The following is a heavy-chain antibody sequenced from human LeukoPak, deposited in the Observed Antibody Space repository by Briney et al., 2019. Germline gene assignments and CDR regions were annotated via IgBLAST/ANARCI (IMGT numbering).Heavy chain of an antibody. D-gene: IGHD2-15*01. J-gene: IGHJ4*02. Sequence: PSETLSLTCAVYGGSFSGYYWSWIRQPPGKGLEWIGEINHSGSTNYNPSLKSRVTISVDTSKNQFSLKLSSVTAADTAVYYRARTAADYWGQGTLVTVSS. V-gene: IGHV4-34*01. CDR1: GGSFSGYY. CDR2: INHSGST. CDR3: ARTAADY.